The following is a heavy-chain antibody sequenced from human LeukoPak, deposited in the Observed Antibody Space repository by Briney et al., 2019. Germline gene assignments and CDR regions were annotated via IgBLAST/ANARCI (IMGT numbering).Heavy chain of an antibody. Sequence: SETLSLTCTVSGGSISSGDYYWSWIRQPPGKGLERIGYIYYSGSTFYNPSLKSRVTISGDTSNNQFSLKLRSVTAADTAVYYCASLIQTNWFDPWGQGTLVTVSS. CDR2: IYYSGST. CDR3: ASLIQTNWFDP. V-gene: IGHV4-30-4*01. CDR1: GGSISSGDYY. J-gene: IGHJ5*02.